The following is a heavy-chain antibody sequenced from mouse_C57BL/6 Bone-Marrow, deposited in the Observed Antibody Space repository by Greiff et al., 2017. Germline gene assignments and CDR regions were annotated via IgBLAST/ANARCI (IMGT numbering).Heavy chain of an antibody. CDR2: IDPSDSYT. V-gene: IGHV1-69*01. CDR1: GYTFTSYW. CDR3: AREIYYYGSRSYWYFDV. J-gene: IGHJ1*03. D-gene: IGHD1-1*01. Sequence: QVQLQQPGAELVTPGASVKLSCKASGYTFTSYWMHWVKQRPGQGLEWIGEIDPSDSYTNYNQKFKGKSTLTVDKSSSTAYMQLSSLTSEDSAVYYCAREIYYYGSRSYWYFDVWGTGTTVTVSS.